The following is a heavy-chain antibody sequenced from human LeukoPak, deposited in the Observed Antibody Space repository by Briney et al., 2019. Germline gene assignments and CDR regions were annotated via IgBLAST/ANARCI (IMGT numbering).Heavy chain of an antibody. V-gene: IGHV4-34*01. J-gene: IGHJ4*02. CDR2: INHSGST. D-gene: IGHD6-19*01. CDR3: ARGGGETYSSGSPFDY. CDR1: GGSFSGYY. Sequence: PSETLSLTCAVCGGSFSGYYWSWIRQPPGKGLEWIGEINHSGSTNYNPSLKSRVTISVDTSKNQFSLKLSSVTAADTAVYYCARGGGETYSSGSPFDYWGQGTLVTVSS.